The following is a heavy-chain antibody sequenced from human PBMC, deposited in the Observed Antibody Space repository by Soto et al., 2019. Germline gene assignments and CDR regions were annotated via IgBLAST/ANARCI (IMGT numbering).Heavy chain of an antibody. CDR1: GYTFINYA. V-gene: IGHV1-3*01. CDR3: ARGGNYYGSGSYPWWFDP. J-gene: IGHJ5*02. Sequence: GASVKVSCKASGYTFINYAMHWVRQAPGQRPEWMGWINVGNGNTKYSQKFQGRVTITRDTSASTAYMELSSLRSEDTAVYYCARGGNYYGSGSYPWWFDPWGQGTLVTVSS. D-gene: IGHD3-10*01. CDR2: INVGNGNT.